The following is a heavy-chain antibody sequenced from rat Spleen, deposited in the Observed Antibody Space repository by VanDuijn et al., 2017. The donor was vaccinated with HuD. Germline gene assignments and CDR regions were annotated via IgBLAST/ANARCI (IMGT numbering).Heavy chain of an antibody. CDR3: AKKFRLPVNEAFDY. D-gene: IGHD1-12*01. CDR2: ITSGGSNT. V-gene: IGHV5-31*01. J-gene: IGHJ2*01. Sequence: EVQLVESGGGLVQPGRSLKLSCVASGFTFNNYWMSWIRQAPKKGLEWVATITSGGSNTYYPDSVKGRFTISRDNAKSTLYLQMDSLRSEDTATYYCAKKFRLPVNEAFDYWGQGVMVTVSS. CDR1: GFTFNNYW.